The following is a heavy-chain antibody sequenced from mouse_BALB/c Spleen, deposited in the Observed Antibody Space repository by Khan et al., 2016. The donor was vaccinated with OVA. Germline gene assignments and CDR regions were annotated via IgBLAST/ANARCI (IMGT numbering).Heavy chain of an antibody. CDR3: AREASSWDFSFPY. J-gene: IGHJ3*01. Sequence: VQLQQSGPELVEPGASVKMSCKASGYTFTNYVMHWVKQKPGQGLEWIGYINPYNAGTRYNEKFKGKATLTSDISSTTADMELSSLNSEDSAVYYCAREASSWDFSFPYWGQGTLVTVSA. D-gene: IGHD4-1*01. V-gene: IGHV1S136*01. CDR2: INPYNAGT. CDR1: GYTFTNYV.